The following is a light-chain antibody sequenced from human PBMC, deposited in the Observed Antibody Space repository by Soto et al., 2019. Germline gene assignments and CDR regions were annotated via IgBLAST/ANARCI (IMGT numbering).Light chain of an antibody. V-gene: IGKV3-20*01. J-gene: IGKJ3*01. Sequence: EIVLTQSPGTLSLSPGEIATLSCRASQRVSNSLVAWYHKKPGQAPRPLMSAASSRATGIPDRFSGSGSGTDFTLTISSLEPEDFAVYYCQTYGDSLFTFGPGTKVDTK. CDR2: AAS. CDR3: QTYGDSLFT. CDR1: QRVSNSL.